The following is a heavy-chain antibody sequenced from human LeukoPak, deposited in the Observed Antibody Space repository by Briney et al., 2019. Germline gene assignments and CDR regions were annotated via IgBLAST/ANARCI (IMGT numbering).Heavy chain of an antibody. CDR2: ISWNSGSI. CDR1: GFTFDDYA. CDR3: ARDPTIMNYCSGGSCSRRYWYFDL. D-gene: IGHD2-15*01. J-gene: IGHJ2*01. Sequence: GRSLRLSCAASGFTFDDYAMHWVRQAPGKGLEWVSGISWNSGSIGYADSVKGRFIISRDNAKNSLYLQMNSLRAEDTAVYYCARDPTIMNYCSGGSCSRRYWYFDLWGRGTLVTVSS. V-gene: IGHV3-9*01.